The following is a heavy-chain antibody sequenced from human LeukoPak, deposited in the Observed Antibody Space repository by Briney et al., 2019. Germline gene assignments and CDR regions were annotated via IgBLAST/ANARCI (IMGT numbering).Heavy chain of an antibody. CDR2: INPNTGAT. V-gene: IGHV1-2*02. CDR1: GYTFTGYY. J-gene: IGHJ6*02. CDR3: TRDHCSYINCYEDYYYGMDV. Sequence: PMASVKVSCKASGYTFTGYYMHWVRQAPGQGLEWMGWINPNTGATDIAQKFQGRVTMTRDTSISAAYMELSRLRSDDTAVYYCTRDHCSYINCYEDYYYGMDVWGQGTTVTVSS. D-gene: IGHD2-2*01.